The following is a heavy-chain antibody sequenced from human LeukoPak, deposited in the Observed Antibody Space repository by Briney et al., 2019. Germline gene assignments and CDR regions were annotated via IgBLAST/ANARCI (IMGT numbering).Heavy chain of an antibody. V-gene: IGHV1-69*05. CDR3: ARDRCSSTSCHLWDYFDY. CDR2: IIPIFGTA. CDR1: GGTFTSYT. J-gene: IGHJ4*02. D-gene: IGHD2-2*01. Sequence: ASVKVSRTGSGGTFTSYTISWVRQAPGQGLEWMGRIIPIFGTANYAQKFQGRVTITTDESTSTAYMELSSLRSEDTAVYYCARDRCSSTSCHLWDYFDYWGQGTLVTVSS.